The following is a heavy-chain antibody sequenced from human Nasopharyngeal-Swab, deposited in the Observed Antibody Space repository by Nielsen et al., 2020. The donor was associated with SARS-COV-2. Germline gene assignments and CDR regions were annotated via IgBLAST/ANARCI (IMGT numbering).Heavy chain of an antibody. J-gene: IGHJ6*02. CDR2: IYYSGST. CDR1: GGSISSSSYY. Sequence: ESLKISCTVSGGSISSSSYYWGWIRQPPGMGLEWIGSIYYSGSTYYNPSLKSRVTISVDTSKNQFSLKLSSVTAADTAVYYCASCRTSITIFGVVIRNGMDVWGQGTTVTVSS. D-gene: IGHD3-3*01. V-gene: IGHV4-39*01. CDR3: ASCRTSITIFGVVIRNGMDV.